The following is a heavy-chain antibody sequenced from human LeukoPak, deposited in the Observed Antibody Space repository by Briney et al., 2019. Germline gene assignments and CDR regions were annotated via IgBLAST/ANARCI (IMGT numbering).Heavy chain of an antibody. D-gene: IGHD6-13*01. CDR3: ARCRDSSSCSYGMDV. J-gene: IGHJ6*02. Sequence: ASVKVSCKASGYTFTGYYIHWVRQAPGQGLEWMGWISAYNGNTNYAQKLQGRVTMTTDTSTSTAYMELRSLRSDDTAVYYCARCRDSSSCSYGMDVWGQGTTVTVSS. CDR1: GYTFTGYY. V-gene: IGHV1-18*04. CDR2: ISAYNGNT.